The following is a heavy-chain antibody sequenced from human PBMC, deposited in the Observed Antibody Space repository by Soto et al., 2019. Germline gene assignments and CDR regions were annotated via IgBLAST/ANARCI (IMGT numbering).Heavy chain of an antibody. CDR3: ARVGVAATLQGYYYYGMDV. J-gene: IGHJ6*02. Sequence: GGSLRLSCAASGFTFSSYWMSWVRQAPGKGLEWVANIKQDGSEKYYVDSVKGRFTISRDNAKNSLYLQMNSLRAEDTAVYYCARVGVAATLQGYYYYGMDVWGQGTTVTVSS. V-gene: IGHV3-7*05. D-gene: IGHD2-15*01. CDR1: GFTFSSYW. CDR2: IKQDGSEK.